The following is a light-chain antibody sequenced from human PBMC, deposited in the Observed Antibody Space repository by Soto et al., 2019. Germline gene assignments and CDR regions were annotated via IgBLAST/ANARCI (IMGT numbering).Light chain of an antibody. V-gene: IGKV3-15*01. CDR2: GAS. CDR3: QQYNNWPLT. J-gene: IGKJ4*01. CDR1: QSVSSN. Sequence: EIVMTQSPATLSVSPGERVTLSCRASQSVSSNLAWYQQKPGQAPRLLIYGASTRATGIPARVSASGSGTEFTLTISSLQSEDFAVYYCQQYNNWPLTFGGGTKVEIK.